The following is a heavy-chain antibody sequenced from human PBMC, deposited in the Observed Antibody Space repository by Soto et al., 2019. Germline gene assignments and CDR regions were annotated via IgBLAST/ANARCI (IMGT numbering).Heavy chain of an antibody. V-gene: IGHV3-66*01. CDR3: ARDDVLCDGGRCYGIPLDV. D-gene: IGHD2-15*01. CDR1: GFTVSSKY. CDR2: IQRGGTT. J-gene: IGHJ6*03. Sequence: EVQLLESGGGLVQPGGSLRLSCAASGFTVSSKYMTWVRQAPGKGLEWVSLIQRGGTTYYADFVKGRFTISRDTSENTLHLQLDSLRVEDTAVYYCARDDVLCDGGRCYGIPLDVWGKGNTVTVSS.